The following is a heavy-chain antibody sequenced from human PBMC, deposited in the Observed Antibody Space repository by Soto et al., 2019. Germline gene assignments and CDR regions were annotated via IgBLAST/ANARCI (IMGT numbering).Heavy chain of an antibody. J-gene: IGHJ4*02. CDR3: ARDPGGSYGRAFRY. Sequence: PSETLSLTCAVSGGSISSSNWWSWVRQPPGKGLEWIGEIYHSGSTNYNPSLKSRVTISVDKSKNQFSLKLSSVTAADTVVYYCARDPGGSYGRAFRYWGQGTLVTVSS. CDR2: IYHSGST. D-gene: IGHD1-26*01. V-gene: IGHV4-4*02. CDR1: GGSISSSNW.